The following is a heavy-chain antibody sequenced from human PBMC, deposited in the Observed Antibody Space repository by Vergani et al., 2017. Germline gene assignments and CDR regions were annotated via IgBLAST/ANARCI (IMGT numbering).Heavy chain of an antibody. J-gene: IGHJ6*02. CDR1: GFTFNHYA. CDR2: ISGSGGST. D-gene: IGHD5-12*01. V-gene: IGHV3-23*01. Sequence: EVQLLESGGGLVQPGGSLRLSCAASGFTFNHYAMNWVRQAPGKGLEWVSGISGSGGSTYYAGSVKGRFTISRDRSKNTLYLQMNSLSAGDTAVYYCAKANPRNSGYDYLYYYHAMDVWGQGTTVTVSS. CDR3: AKANPRNSGYDYLYYYHAMDV.